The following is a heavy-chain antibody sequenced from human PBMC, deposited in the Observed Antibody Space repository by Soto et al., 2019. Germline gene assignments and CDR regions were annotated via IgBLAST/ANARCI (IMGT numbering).Heavy chain of an antibody. Sequence: EVQLVESGGDLVQPGGSLRLSCAASGFTFSNYWIHWVRHAPGKGLVYVSRLNGDGTSTNYADSVKGRFTISRDNAKNKVYMQMYRLRVEDTAVYYCARATVTRTLDYWGQGTLVTVSS. CDR1: GFTFSNYW. J-gene: IGHJ4*02. V-gene: IGHV3-74*01. D-gene: IGHD4-17*01. CDR3: ARATVTRTLDY. CDR2: LNGDGTST.